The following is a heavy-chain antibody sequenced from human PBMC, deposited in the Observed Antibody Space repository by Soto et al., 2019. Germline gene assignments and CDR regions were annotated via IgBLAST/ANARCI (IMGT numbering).Heavy chain of an antibody. V-gene: IGHV4-59*12. J-gene: IGHJ4*02. CDR3: ARDQSGFYFF. CDR1: GGSISSYY. D-gene: IGHD1-26*01. Sequence: PSETLSLTCTVSGGSISSYYWSWIRQPPGKGLEWIGYIYYSGSTNYNPSLKSRVTISVDKSKNQFSLKLNSVTAADTAMYYCARDQSGFYFFWGQGALVTVSS. CDR2: IYYSGST.